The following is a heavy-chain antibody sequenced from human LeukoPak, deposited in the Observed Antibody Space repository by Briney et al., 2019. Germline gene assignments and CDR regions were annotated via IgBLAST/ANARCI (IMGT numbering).Heavy chain of an antibody. CDR1: GGSISSYY. CDR2: IHTSGSA. CDR3: ARRRLLGVSGGCCWFDP. J-gene: IGHJ5*02. V-gene: IGHV4-4*08. D-gene: IGHD3-16*01. Sequence: NPSETLSLTCTVSGGSISSYYWSWILQPPGKGLEWIGDIHTSGSANYNPSLNSRVTIYVDTSKNQFSLKLSSVTAADTAVYYCARRRLLGVSGGCCWFDPWGQGTLVTVSS.